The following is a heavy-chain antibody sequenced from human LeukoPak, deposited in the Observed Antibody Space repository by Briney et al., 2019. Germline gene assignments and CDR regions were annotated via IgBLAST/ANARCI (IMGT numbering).Heavy chain of an antibody. CDR3: VRDDRRLADGTEHYFDY. Sequence: GSLKVSGKVSGYPFTAGAFSWVRQAPGQGLEWMGWINPNIDDEHSAPKFRGRLVLTTDTSTSTAYMDLRSLTSDDTAIYFCVRDDRRLADGTEHYFDYWGQGTLVTVSS. D-gene: IGHD5-24*01. CDR1: GYPFTAGA. J-gene: IGHJ4*02. V-gene: IGHV1-18*01. CDR2: INPNIDDE.